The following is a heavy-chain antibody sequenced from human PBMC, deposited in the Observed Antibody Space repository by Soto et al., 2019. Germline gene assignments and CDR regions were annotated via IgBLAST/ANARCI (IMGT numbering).Heavy chain of an antibody. Sequence: SETLSLTCTVSGGSISSGDYYWSWIRQPPGKGLEWIGYIYYSGSTYYNPSLKSRVTISVDTSKNQFSLKLSSVTAADTAVYYCAGEYSSSSNWFDPWGQGTLVTVSS. CDR2: IYYSGST. D-gene: IGHD6-6*01. V-gene: IGHV4-30-4*01. CDR3: AGEYSSSSNWFDP. J-gene: IGHJ5*02. CDR1: GGSISSGDYY.